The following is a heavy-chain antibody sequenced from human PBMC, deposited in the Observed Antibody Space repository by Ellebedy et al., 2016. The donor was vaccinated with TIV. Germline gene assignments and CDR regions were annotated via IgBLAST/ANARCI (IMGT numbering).Heavy chain of an antibody. Sequence: GESLKISXAASGFTFSNRWMHWVRQAPGKGLVWLSAITRDVSRTTYADPVKGRFTISRDNAKDTLYLQMNRLRAEDTAVYFCACGLSSSWYYWGHGTVVTVSS. CDR3: ACGLSSSWYY. CDR1: GFTFSNRW. J-gene: IGHJ4*01. V-gene: IGHV3-74*01. D-gene: IGHD6-13*01. CDR2: ITRDVSRT.